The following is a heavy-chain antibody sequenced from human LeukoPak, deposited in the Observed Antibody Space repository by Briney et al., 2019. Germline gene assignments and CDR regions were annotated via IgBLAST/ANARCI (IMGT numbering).Heavy chain of an antibody. J-gene: IGHJ4*02. CDR2: IYYSGST. CDR1: GGSINSYY. D-gene: IGHD4/OR15-4a*01. CDR3: ARVVRVSVRESKGLWSYNGDSYYFDY. V-gene: IGHV4-59*01. Sequence: SETLSLTCTVSGGSINSYYWSWIRQPPGKGLEWIGYIYYSGSTNYNPSLKSRVTISVDTSKNQFSLKLSSVTAADTAVYYCARVVRVSVRESKGLWSYNGDSYYFDYWGQGTLVTVSS.